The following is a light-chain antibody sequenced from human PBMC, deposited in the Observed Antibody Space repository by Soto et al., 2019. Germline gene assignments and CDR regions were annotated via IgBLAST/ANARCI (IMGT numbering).Light chain of an antibody. CDR3: QQHNNWYT. J-gene: IGKJ2*01. CDR2: GAS. CDR1: QSVSSN. Sequence: EIVMTQSPVTLSVSPGERATLSCRASQSVSSNLAWDQQEPGQAPRLLIYGASTRATGLPARFSGSGSGTEFTLTISSLQYEDFAVYYCQQHNNWYTFGQGTKLEIK. V-gene: IGKV3-15*01.